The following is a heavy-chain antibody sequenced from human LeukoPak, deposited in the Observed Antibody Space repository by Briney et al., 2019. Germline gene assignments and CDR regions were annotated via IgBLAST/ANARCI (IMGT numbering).Heavy chain of an antibody. J-gene: IGHJ1*01. D-gene: IGHD6-6*01. V-gene: IGHV4-61*01. Sequence: SETLSLTCSVSGASITTTNFWWTWIRQSPGRGLEWIGYIHDRGSDKYNPALESRATLSVDTSKNQFSLKLNSVTAADTAVYYCARYGLVEFRNAFQYWGQGILVSVSS. CDR3: ARYGLVEFRNAFQY. CDR2: IHDRGSD. CDR1: GASITTTNFW.